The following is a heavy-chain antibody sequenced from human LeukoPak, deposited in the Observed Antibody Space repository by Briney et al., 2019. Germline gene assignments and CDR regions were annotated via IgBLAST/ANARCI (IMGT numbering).Heavy chain of an antibody. CDR1: GFTLSNYS. CDR3: ARDLAYGDDGL. J-gene: IGHJ4*02. Sequence: GGSLTLACAASGFTLSNYSMNWVRQAQGKGMEWVAFISSSSSYIFYADSLKGRFTISRDNAKNSLYLQMNSLRADDTAVYYCARDLAYGDDGLWGQGTLVTVSS. V-gene: IGHV3-21*01. CDR2: ISSSSSYI. D-gene: IGHD4-17*01.